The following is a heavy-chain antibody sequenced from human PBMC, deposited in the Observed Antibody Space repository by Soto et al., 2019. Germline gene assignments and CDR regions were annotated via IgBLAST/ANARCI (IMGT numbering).Heavy chain of an antibody. V-gene: IGHV4-39*01. CDR3: SSCVVAAGPHAFHI. Sequence: QLQLQESGPGLVKPSETLSLTCTDSGGSISSSGYYWGCIRQPPGEGLAWIGSIHYSGSTYYNPSLNRRATISVRRSKPQSSLKLSSATTADTPVYYCSSCVVAAGPHAFHISGQGKKVNVSS. CDR1: GGSISSSGYY. CDR2: IHYSGST. J-gene: IGHJ3*02. D-gene: IGHD2-2*01.